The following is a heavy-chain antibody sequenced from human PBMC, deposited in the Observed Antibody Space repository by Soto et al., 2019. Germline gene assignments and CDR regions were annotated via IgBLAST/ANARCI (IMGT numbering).Heavy chain of an antibody. V-gene: IGHV3-30-3*01. CDR2: ISYDGSNK. CDR1: GFTFSSYA. J-gene: IGHJ4*02. Sequence: QVQLVESGGGVVQPGRSLRLSCAASGFTFSSYAMHWVRQAPGKGLEWVAVISYDGSNKYYADSVKGRFTISRDNSKNTLYLQMNSLRAEDTAVYYCAVRGPIAAAFFDYWGQETLVTVSS. D-gene: IGHD6-13*01. CDR3: AVRGPIAAAFFDY.